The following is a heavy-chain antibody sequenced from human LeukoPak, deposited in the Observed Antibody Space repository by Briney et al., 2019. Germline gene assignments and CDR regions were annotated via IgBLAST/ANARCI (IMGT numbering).Heavy chain of an antibody. CDR3: ARENLRYFDWFLFDY. Sequence: SETLSLTCTVSGGSISSGSYYWSWIRQPAGKGLEWIGRIYTSGSTNYNPSLKSRVTISVDTSKNQFSLKLSSVTAADTAVYYCARENLRYFDWFLFDYWGQGTLVTVSS. CDR2: IYTSGST. V-gene: IGHV4-61*02. J-gene: IGHJ4*02. CDR1: GGSISSGSYY. D-gene: IGHD3-9*01.